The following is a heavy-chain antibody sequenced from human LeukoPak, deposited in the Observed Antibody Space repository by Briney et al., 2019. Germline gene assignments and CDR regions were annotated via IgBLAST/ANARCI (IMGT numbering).Heavy chain of an antibody. V-gene: IGHV3-30-3*01. CDR1: GFTFSSYA. CDR2: ISYDGSNK. J-gene: IGHJ6*03. D-gene: IGHD6-19*01. CDR3: AGDPVAGKNYYYMDV. Sequence: PGGSLRLSRAASGFTFSSYAMHWVRQAPGKGLEWVAVISYDGSNKYYADSVKGRFTISRDNSKNTLYVQMNSLRAEDTAVYYCAGDPVAGKNYYYMDVWGKGTTVTVSS.